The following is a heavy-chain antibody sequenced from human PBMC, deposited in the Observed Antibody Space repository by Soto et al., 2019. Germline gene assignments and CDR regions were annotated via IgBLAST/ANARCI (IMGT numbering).Heavy chain of an antibody. J-gene: IGHJ4*02. V-gene: IGHV3-23*01. CDR3: AKVVVVAATRKTSLHYFDY. CDR2: ISGSGGST. CDR1: GFTFSSYA. D-gene: IGHD2-15*01. Sequence: GGSLRLSCAASGFTFSSYAMSWVRQATGKGLEWVSAISGSGGSTYYADSVKGRFTISRDNSKNTLYLQMNSLRAEDTAVDYCAKVVVVAATRKTSLHYFDYWGQGTLVTVSS.